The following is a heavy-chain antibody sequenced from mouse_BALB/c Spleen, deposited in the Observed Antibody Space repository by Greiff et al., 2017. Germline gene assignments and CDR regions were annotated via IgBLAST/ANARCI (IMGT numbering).Heavy chain of an antibody. Sequence: QVQLQQSGAELAKPGASVKMSCKASGYTFTSYWMHWVKQRPGQGLEWIGYINPSTGYTEYNQKFKDKATLTADKSSSTAYMQLSSLTSEDSAVYYCARERSWFAYWGQGTLVTVSA. CDR1: GYTFTSYW. CDR3: ARERSWFAY. V-gene: IGHV1-7*01. CDR2: INPSTGYT. J-gene: IGHJ3*01.